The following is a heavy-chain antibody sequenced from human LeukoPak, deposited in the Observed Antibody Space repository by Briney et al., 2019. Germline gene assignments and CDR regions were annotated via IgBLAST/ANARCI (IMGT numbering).Heavy chain of an antibody. D-gene: IGHD3-16*02. CDR3: TTAPTDSTRELIMITFGGVIVGNDAFDI. CDR1: GFTFSNAW. J-gene: IGHJ3*02. V-gene: IGHV3-15*01. CDR2: IKSKTDGGTT. Sequence: PGGSLRLSCAASGFTFSNAWMSWVRQAPGKGLEWVGRIKSKTDGGTTDYAAPVKGRFTISRDDSKNTLYLQMNSLKTEDTAVYYCTTAPTDSTRELIMITFGGVIVGNDAFDIWGQGTMVTVSS.